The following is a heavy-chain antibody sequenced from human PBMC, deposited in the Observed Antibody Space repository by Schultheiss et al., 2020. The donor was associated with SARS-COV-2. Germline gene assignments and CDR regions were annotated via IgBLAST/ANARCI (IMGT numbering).Heavy chain of an antibody. Sequence: SETLSLTCTVSGYSISSGYYWGWIRQPPGKGLEWIGYIYYSGSTYYHPSLKSRVTISVDTSKNQFSLKLSSVTAADTAVYYCARAGYSSSNWFDPWGQGTLVTVSS. J-gene: IGHJ5*02. D-gene: IGHD6-6*01. V-gene: IGHV4-38-2*02. CDR3: ARAGYSSSNWFDP. CDR2: IYYSGST. CDR1: GYSISSGYY.